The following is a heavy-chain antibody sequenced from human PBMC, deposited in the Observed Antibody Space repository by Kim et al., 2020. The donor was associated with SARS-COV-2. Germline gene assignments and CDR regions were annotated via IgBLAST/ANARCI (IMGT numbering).Heavy chain of an antibody. CDR1: GFTFSSYE. D-gene: IGHD5-12*01. V-gene: IGHV3-48*03. CDR3: AREVATTPDAFDI. CDR2: ISKSGTGR. J-gene: IGHJ3*02. Sequence: GGSLRLSCAVSGFTFSSYEMNWVRQAPGKGLEWVSYISKSGTGRQYADSVKGRFTISRDNAKNSLYLQMNSLRAEDTAFYYCAREVATTPDAFDIWGQGTLFTVSS.